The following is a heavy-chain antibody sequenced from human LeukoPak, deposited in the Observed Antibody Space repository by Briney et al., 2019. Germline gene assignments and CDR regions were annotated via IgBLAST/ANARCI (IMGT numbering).Heavy chain of an antibody. CDR3: ARRGRASYADYYYYGMDV. V-gene: IGHV3-11*06. D-gene: IGHD1-26*01. Sequence: GGSPRLSCAASGFTFSDYYMSWIRQAPGKGLEWVSYISSSSSYTNYADSVKGRFTISRDNAKNSLYLQMNSLRAEDTAVYYCARRGRASYADYYYYGMDVWGKGTTVTVSS. J-gene: IGHJ6*04. CDR2: ISSSSSYT. CDR1: GFTFSDYY.